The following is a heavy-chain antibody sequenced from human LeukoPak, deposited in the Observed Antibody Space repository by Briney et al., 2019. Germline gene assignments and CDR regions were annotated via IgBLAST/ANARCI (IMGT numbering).Heavy chain of an antibody. V-gene: IGHV4-38-2*02. Sequence: SETLSLTCTVSGYSISSGYYWGWIRQPPGKGLEWIGSIYHSGSTYYNPSLKSRVTISVDTSKNQFSLKLSSVTAADTAVYYCARGGSGWYIDYYYYMDVWGKGTTVTVSS. D-gene: IGHD6-19*01. CDR3: ARGGSGWYIDYYYYMDV. CDR1: GYSISSGYY. J-gene: IGHJ6*03. CDR2: IYHSGST.